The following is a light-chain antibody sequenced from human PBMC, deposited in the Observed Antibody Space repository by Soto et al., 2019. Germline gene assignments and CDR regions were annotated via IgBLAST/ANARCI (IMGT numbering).Light chain of an antibody. J-gene: IGKJ5*01. V-gene: IGKV3-20*01. CDR2: AAS. CDR3: QQYCYSPIT. CDR1: QSVSSSH. Sequence: EIVLTQCPCTLSLSPGERATLSCRASQSVSSSHLAWYQHKPGQAPRLLIYAASSRATGSPDRFSGGGSGTDFTLTISRLEPEDFAVYYCQQYCYSPITFGQGTRLEIK.